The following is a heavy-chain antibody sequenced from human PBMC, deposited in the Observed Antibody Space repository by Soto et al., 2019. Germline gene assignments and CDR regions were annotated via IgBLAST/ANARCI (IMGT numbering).Heavy chain of an antibody. D-gene: IGHD2-2*01. J-gene: IGHJ5*02. V-gene: IGHV5-10-1*01. Sequence: PGESLMISCTGFGYTFTTFWISWVRQMPGRGLEWMGRIDPRDSYTNYSPSFQGHVTISVDKSISTAYLQWGSLKASDTAMYYCARLYCSSSTCDSWFDPWGQGTLVTVSS. CDR2: IDPRDSYT. CDR1: GYTFTTFW. CDR3: ARLYCSSSTCDSWFDP.